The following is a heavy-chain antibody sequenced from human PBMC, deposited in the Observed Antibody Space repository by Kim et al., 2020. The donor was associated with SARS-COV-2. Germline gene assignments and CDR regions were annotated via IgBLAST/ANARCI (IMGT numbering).Heavy chain of an antibody. CDR1: GGSISSYY. CDR2: IDYSGST. Sequence: SETLSLTCTVSGGSISSYYWSWIRQPPGKGLEWIGYIDYSGSTNYNPSLKSRVTISVDTSKNQFSLKLSSVTAADTAVYYCARQGYSYGYGYYYYSYMDVWGKGTTVTVSS. D-gene: IGHD5-18*01. V-gene: IGHV4-59*08. J-gene: IGHJ6*03. CDR3: ARQGYSYGYGYYYYSYMDV.